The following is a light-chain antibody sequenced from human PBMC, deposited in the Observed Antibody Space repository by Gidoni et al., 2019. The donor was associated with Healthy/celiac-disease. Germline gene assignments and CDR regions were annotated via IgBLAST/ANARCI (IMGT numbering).Light chain of an antibody. V-gene: IGKV2-30*01. CDR2: KVS. CDR3: MQGTHWLRGT. J-gene: IGKJ4*01. CDR1: QSLVYSDGNTY. Sequence: DVVMTQSPLSLPVTLGQPASISCRSSQSLVYSDGNTYLNWFQQRPGQSPRRLIYKVSNRDSGVPDRFGGSGSGTDFTLKISRVEAEDVGVYYCMQGTHWLRGTFGGGTKVEIK.